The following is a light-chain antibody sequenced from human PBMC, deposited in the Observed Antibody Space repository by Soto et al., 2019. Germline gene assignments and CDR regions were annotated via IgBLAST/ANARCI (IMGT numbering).Light chain of an antibody. J-gene: IGKJ1*01. CDR2: DAS. CDR1: QNIRSR. CDR3: QQYNSILRT. V-gene: IGKV1-5*01. Sequence: DFQRTQSPSTLSASVGGRVTITGRASQNIRSRLAWFQQKPGKAPKLLIYDASSLESGVPSRFSGSGSGTEFNLTISSLQTDDFATYYCQQYNSILRTFGQGTKLDIK.